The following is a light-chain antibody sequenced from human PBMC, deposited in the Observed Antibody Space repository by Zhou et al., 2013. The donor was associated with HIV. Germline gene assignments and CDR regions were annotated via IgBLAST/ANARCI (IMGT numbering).Light chain of an antibody. CDR1: QSVNNY. Sequence: IVLTQSPATLSLSPGERATLSCRASQSVNNYLAWYQQKLGQAPRLLIYDASNRATGIPARFSGSGSGTDFTLTISRLEPEDFALYHCQQYGSPPLTFGQGTRLEIK. CDR3: QQYGSPPLT. CDR2: DAS. V-gene: IGKV3-11*01. J-gene: IGKJ5*01.